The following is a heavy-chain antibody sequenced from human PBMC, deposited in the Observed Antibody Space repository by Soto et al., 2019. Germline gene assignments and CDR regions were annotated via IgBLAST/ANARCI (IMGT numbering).Heavy chain of an antibody. Sequence: LSETLSLTCTVSGGSISSYYWSWIRQPAGKGLEWIGRIYTSGSTNYNPSLKSRGTMSVDTSKNQFYLKLSSVTAADTAVYYCARYMIFGVVTPYNWFDPWGQVTLVTVS. D-gene: IGHD3-3*01. J-gene: IGHJ5*02. CDR2: IYTSGST. CDR3: ARYMIFGVVTPYNWFDP. V-gene: IGHV4-4*07. CDR1: GGSISSYY.